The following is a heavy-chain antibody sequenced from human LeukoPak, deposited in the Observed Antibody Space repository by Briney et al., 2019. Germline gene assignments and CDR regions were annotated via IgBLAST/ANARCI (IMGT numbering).Heavy chain of an antibody. Sequence: SETLSLTCAVSRYSISGPFYWGWIRQPPGKGLEWIATVYHSGASNYNPSLKGRVTISVDTSKNQFSLKLTSVTAADTAVYYCARRSPYSTGYNYYFDFWGQGTPATVSS. CDR2: VYHSGAS. D-gene: IGHD5-24*01. CDR1: RYSISGPFY. CDR3: ARRSPYSTGYNYYFDF. J-gene: IGHJ4*02. V-gene: IGHV4-38-2*01.